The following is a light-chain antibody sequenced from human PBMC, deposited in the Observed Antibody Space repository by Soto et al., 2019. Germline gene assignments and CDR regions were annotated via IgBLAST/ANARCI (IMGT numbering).Light chain of an antibody. CDR1: PDLDTW. CDR2: KSS. CDR3: QQESSYWT. V-gene: IGKV1-5*03. Sequence: ILMSPSPSSLSASVGDRVPITCRARPDLDTWLAWYQQKPGKAPNLLLYKSSTLREGVPSRRSGFGSGTEYILTISDRQPDDSGTYYCQQESSYWTGGQGTRVEIK. J-gene: IGKJ1*01.